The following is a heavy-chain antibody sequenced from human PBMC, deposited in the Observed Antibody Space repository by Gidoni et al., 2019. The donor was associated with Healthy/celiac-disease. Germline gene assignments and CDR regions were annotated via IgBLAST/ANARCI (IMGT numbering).Heavy chain of an antibody. CDR1: GFTFSSDA. CDR3: ANGGAGGSYDAFDI. D-gene: IGHD1-26*01. V-gene: IGHV3-23*01. CDR2: ISGSGGST. J-gene: IGHJ3*02. Sequence: EVQLLASGGGLVQTGGSLRLSCAAPGFTFSSDAMSWVRQAPGKGLEWVSAISGSGGSTYYADSVKGRFTISRDNPKNTLYLQMNSLRAEDTAVYYCANGGAGGSYDAFDIWGQGTMVTVSS.